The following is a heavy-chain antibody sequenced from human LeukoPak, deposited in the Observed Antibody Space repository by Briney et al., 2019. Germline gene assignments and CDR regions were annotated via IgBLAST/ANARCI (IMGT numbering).Heavy chain of an antibody. CDR2: IGIADDT. V-gene: IGHV3-13*01. CDR3: VRGGIQVSGIDAFDI. D-gene: IGHD5/OR15-5a*01. CDR1: GFTFRNYD. Sequence: GGSLRLSRAASGFTFRNYDMHWVRQFPGRGLEWVSAIGIADDTHYPDSVKGRFTISRENAKNSLYLQMNSLRDGDTAVHYCVRGGIQVSGIDAFDIWGQGTMVTVSS. J-gene: IGHJ3*02.